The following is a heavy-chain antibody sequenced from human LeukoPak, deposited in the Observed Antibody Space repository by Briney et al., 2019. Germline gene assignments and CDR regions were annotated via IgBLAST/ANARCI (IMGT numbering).Heavy chain of an antibody. Sequence: ASVKVSCKASGGTFSSYAISWVRQAPGQGLEWMGGIIPIFGTANYAQKFQGRVTITADESTSTAYMELSSLRSEDTAVYYCAREGNNWNWFDPWGQGTLVTVSS. J-gene: IGHJ5*02. CDR1: GGTFSSYA. CDR2: IIPIFGTA. D-gene: IGHD1-20*01. CDR3: AREGNNWNWFDP. V-gene: IGHV1-69*13.